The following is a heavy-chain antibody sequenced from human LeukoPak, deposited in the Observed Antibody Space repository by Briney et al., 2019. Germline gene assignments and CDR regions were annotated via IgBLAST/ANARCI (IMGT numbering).Heavy chain of an antibody. CDR3: ARRKPHIVVSRDAFDI. Sequence: GSLRLSCAASGFTFSSYAMHWVRQAPGKGLEWIGSIYYSGSTYYNPSLKSRVTISVDTSKNQFSLKLSSVTAADTAVYYCARRKPHIVVSRDAFDIWGQGTMVTVSS. J-gene: IGHJ3*02. D-gene: IGHD2-21*01. CDR2: IYYSGST. CDR1: GFTFSSYAMH. V-gene: IGHV4-39*01.